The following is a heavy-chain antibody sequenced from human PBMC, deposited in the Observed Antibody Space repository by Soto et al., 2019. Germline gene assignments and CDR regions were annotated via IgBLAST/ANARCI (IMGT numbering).Heavy chain of an antibody. CDR1: GFSLTTSGVG. D-gene: IGHD3-3*01. CDR2: IYWDDDK. CDR3: AHRVLRTVFGLVTTTAIYFDF. V-gene: IGHV2-5*02. J-gene: IGHJ4*02. Sequence: QITLNESGPTVVRPTETLTLTCRFSGFSLTTSGVGVGWIRQSPGKAPEWLALIYWDDDKRYSASLKSRLTITKDTSKNQVGLTVSDLDPTEPATYYCAHRVLRTVFGLVTTTAIYFDFWGQGTPVAVSS.